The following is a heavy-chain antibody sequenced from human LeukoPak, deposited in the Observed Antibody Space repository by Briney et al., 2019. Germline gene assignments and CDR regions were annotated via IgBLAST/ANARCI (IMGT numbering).Heavy chain of an antibody. CDR1: GFTFSGYW. CDR3: ARAVIGTTSAAFDI. CDR2: ISRDGSNT. V-gene: IGHV3-74*01. Sequence: GGSLRLSCAASGFTFSGYWMHWVRQAPGKELVWVSHISRDGSNTNYADSVKGRFTISRDNAKNTLSLEMNSLRAEDTGVYYCARAVIGTTSAAFDIWGQGTMITVSS. D-gene: IGHD1-20*01. J-gene: IGHJ3*02.